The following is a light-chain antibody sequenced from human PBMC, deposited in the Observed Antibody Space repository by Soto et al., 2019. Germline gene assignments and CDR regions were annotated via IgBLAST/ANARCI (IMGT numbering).Light chain of an antibody. J-gene: IGKJ1*01. V-gene: IGKV3-20*01. CDR2: GAS. CDR1: QSVSNNY. CDR3: QQYGSSPRT. Sequence: VLTQPHGTLTLSPGGRASLSCRVCQSVSNNYLAWYQQKPGQAPRLLIYGASSRATGIPDRLAGSGSVTAFTLTIIRLEPEDVAGYYCQQYGSSPRTFCQGTIV.